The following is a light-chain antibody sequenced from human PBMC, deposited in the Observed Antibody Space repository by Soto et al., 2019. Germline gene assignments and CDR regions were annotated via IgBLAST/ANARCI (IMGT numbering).Light chain of an antibody. Sequence: DIQMTQSPSTLSAFVGDRVTITCRASQSISSWVAWYQQKPGKAPNLLIYQASTLQSGVPSRFSGSRSGTEFILTINSLQPDDFATYYCQQYNSYSILTFGGGTKVEIK. CDR3: QQYNSYSILT. CDR1: QSISSW. CDR2: QAS. V-gene: IGKV1-5*03. J-gene: IGKJ4*01.